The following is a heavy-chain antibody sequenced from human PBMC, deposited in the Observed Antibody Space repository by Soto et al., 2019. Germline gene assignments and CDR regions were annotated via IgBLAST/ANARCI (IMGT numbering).Heavy chain of an antibody. J-gene: IGHJ4*02. CDR2: ISGSGGST. CDR1: GFTFSSYA. D-gene: IGHD5-12*01. V-gene: IGHV3-23*01. CDR3: ARDRGYGTPFDY. Sequence: GGSLRLSCAASGFTFSSYAMSWVRQAPGKGLEWVSDISGSGGSTYYADSVKGRFTISRDNSKNTLYLQMNSLRAEDTAVYYCARDRGYGTPFDYWGQGTLVTVSS.